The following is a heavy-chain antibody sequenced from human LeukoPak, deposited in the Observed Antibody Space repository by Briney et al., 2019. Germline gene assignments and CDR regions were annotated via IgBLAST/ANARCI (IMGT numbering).Heavy chain of an antibody. V-gene: IGHV3-7*03. CDR2: IKQDGSDK. J-gene: IGHJ2*01. Sequence: PGGSLRLSCAASGFTFTTHWMSWVRQAPGKGLEWVANIKQDGSDKHYLESVKGRFTISRDNAKNSLYLHMNSLRPEDTALYYCTKSKGFPTALHWYFDLWGRGTLVTVSS. CDR1: GFTFTTHW. D-gene: IGHD4-17*01. CDR3: TKSKGFPTALHWYFDL.